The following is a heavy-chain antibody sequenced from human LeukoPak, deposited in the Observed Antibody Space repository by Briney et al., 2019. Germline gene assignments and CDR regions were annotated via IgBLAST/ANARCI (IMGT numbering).Heavy chain of an antibody. CDR1: GYTFTSFG. V-gene: IGHV1-18*01. D-gene: IGHD1-26*01. J-gene: IGHJ6*02. CDR3: ATLYVGATPNPPYGMDV. Sequence: ASVKVSCKASGYTFTSFGISWVRQAPGQGLEWMGWISAYNGNTNYAQKLQGRVTMTTDTSTSTAYMELRSLRSDDTAVYYCATLYVGATPNPPYGMDVWGQGTTVTVSS. CDR2: ISAYNGNT.